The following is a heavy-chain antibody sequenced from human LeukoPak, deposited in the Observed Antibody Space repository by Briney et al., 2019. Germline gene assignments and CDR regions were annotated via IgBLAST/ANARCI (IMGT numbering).Heavy chain of an antibody. Sequence: SVKVSCKASGGIFSSYAISWVRQAPGQGLEWMGGIIPIFGTANYAQKFQGRVTITTDESTSTAYMELSSLRSEDTAVYYCARERYSSSSWRTDAFDIWGQGTMVTVSS. D-gene: IGHD6-6*01. CDR3: ARERYSSSSWRTDAFDI. V-gene: IGHV1-69*05. CDR2: IIPIFGTA. J-gene: IGHJ3*02. CDR1: GGIFSSYA.